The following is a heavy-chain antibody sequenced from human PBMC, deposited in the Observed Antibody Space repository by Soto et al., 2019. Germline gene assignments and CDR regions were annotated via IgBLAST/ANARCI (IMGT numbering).Heavy chain of an antibody. CDR2: INPNTGYT. Sequence: ASVKVSCKASGYTFTSYAITWVRQATGQGLEWMGWINPNTGYTDYAQKFQDRVTMTGNTSITTAYMELSSLRSEDTAVYYCVRGRVMITFGVVIVIDYWGQGSPVTSPQ. J-gene: IGHJ4*02. V-gene: IGHV1-8*02. CDR1: GYTFTSYA. D-gene: IGHD3-16*02. CDR3: VRGRVMITFGVVIVIDY.